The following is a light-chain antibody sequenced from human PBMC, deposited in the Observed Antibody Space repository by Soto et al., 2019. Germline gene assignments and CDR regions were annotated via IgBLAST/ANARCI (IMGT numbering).Light chain of an antibody. Sequence: EIVLTQSPGTLSLSPGERATLSCRASQSVSRYLAWYQQKPGQAPRLLIFDASTRATGVPARFSGSGSGTDFTLTISSLEPEDFAVYYCQQRNNWPPITFGQGIRLEIK. CDR1: QSVSRY. J-gene: IGKJ5*01. V-gene: IGKV3-11*01. CDR2: DAS. CDR3: QQRNNWPPIT.